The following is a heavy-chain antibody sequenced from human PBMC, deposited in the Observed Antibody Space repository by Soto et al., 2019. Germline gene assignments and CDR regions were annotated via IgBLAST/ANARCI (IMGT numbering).Heavy chain of an antibody. Sequence: QVQLQQWGAGLLKPSETLSLTCAVYGGSFSGYYWSWIRQPPGKGLEWIGEINQSGSTNYNPSLKSRVPISVDTSKHQFSLKLSSVTAADTAVYYCARTYSSSWSPFDYWGQGTLVTVSS. CDR2: INQSGST. D-gene: IGHD6-13*01. J-gene: IGHJ4*02. V-gene: IGHV4-34*01. CDR3: ARTYSSSWSPFDY. CDR1: GGSFSGYY.